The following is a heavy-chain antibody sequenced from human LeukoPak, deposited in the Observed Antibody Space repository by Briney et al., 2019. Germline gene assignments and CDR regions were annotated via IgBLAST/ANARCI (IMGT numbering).Heavy chain of an antibody. CDR3: APRGYSYGFDY. CDR1: GGSFSGYY. Sequence: SETLSLTCAVYGGSFSGYYWSWIRQPPGKGLEWIGEINHSGSTNYNPSLKSRVTISVDTSKNQFSLKLSSVTAADTAVYYCAPRGYSYGFDYWGQGTLVTVYS. J-gene: IGHJ4*02. D-gene: IGHD5-18*01. V-gene: IGHV4-34*01. CDR2: INHSGST.